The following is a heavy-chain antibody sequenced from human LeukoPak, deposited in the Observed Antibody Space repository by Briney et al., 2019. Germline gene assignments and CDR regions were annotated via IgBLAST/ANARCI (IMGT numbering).Heavy chain of an antibody. Sequence: SETLSLTCTVSGGSISSYYWSWIRQPPGKGLEWIGYIYYSGSTNYNPSLKSRVTISVDTSKNQFSLKLSSVTAADTAVYYCASTIRLQNYYYYYMDVWGKGTTVTVPS. V-gene: IGHV4-59*01. CDR1: GGSISSYY. CDR2: IYYSGST. J-gene: IGHJ6*03. D-gene: IGHD4-11*01. CDR3: ASTIRLQNYYYYYMDV.